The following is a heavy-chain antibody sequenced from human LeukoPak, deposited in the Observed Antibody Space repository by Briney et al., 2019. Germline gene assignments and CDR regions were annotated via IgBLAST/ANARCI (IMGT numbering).Heavy chain of an antibody. CDR3: ARRSSWYGAFDI. D-gene: IGHD6-13*01. J-gene: IGHJ3*02. Sequence: GGSLRLSCAASGFTFSSYGMHWVRQAPGKGLEWVAFIRYDGSNKYYADSVKGRFTISRDNAKNSLYLQMNSLRAEDTAVYYCARRSSWYGAFDIWGQGTMVTVSS. CDR1: GFTFSSYG. V-gene: IGHV3-30*02. CDR2: IRYDGSNK.